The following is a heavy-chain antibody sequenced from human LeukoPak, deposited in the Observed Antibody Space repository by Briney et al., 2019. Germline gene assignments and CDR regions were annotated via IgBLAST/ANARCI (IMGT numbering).Heavy chain of an antibody. CDR3: AREHSGSSYNVFDY. D-gene: IGHD3-10*01. CDR1: GGSISSYY. CDR2: IYSSGST. V-gene: IGHV4-4*07. J-gene: IGHJ4*02. Sequence: TSETLSLTCTVSGGSISSYYWNWIRQPAGKGLEWIGRIYSSGSTNYNPSLKSRVTLSIDTSKNQFSLKLSSVTAADTAVYYCAREHSGSSYNVFDYWGQGTLVTVSS.